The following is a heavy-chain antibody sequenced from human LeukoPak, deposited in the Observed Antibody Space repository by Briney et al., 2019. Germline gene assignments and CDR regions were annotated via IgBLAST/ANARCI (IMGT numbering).Heavy chain of an antibody. D-gene: IGHD3-10*01. CDR2: IYSGGST. CDR3: AITSITMVRGVLDYFDY. V-gene: IGHV3-66*01. CDR1: GFTVSSNY. J-gene: IGHJ4*02. Sequence: GGSLRLSCAASGFTVSSNYMSWVHQAPGKGLEWVSVIYSGGSTYYADSVKGRFTISRDNSKNTLYLQMNSLRAEDTAVYYCAITSITMVRGVLDYFDYWGRGTLVTVSS.